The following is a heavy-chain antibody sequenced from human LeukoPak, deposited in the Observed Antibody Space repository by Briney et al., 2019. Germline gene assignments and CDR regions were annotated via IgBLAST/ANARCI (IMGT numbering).Heavy chain of an antibody. CDR2: ISGSGGST. V-gene: IGHV3-23*01. CDR3: AKSGDLGRLLPQTYYFDY. J-gene: IGHJ4*02. CDR1: GFTFSSHA. D-gene: IGHD3-22*01. Sequence: GGPLRLSCAASGFTFSSHAMSWVRQAPGKGLEWVSAISGSGGSTYYADSVKGRFTISRDNSKNTLYLQMNSLRAEDTAVYYCAKSGDLGRLLPQTYYFDYWGQGTLVTVSS.